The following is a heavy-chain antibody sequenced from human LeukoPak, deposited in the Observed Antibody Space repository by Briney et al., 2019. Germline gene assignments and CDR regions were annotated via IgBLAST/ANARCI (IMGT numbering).Heavy chain of an antibody. D-gene: IGHD1-1*01. CDR3: ARDPNDGVYDY. Sequence: PSETLSLTCTVSPGSISSSSYYWGWIRQPPGKGLEWIGSIYHSGSTYYNPSLKSRVTISVDTSKNQFSLKLSSVTAADTAVYYCARDPNDGVYDYWGQGTLVTVSS. CDR1: PGSISSSSYY. V-gene: IGHV4-39*07. CDR2: IYHSGST. J-gene: IGHJ4*02.